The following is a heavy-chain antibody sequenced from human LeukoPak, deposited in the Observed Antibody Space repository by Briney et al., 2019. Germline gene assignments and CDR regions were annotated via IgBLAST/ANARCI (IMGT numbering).Heavy chain of an antibody. V-gene: IGHV1-69*05. Sequence: GASVKVSCKASGCTFSSYAISWVRQAPGQGLEWMGRIIPIFGTANYAQKFQGRVTITTDESTSAAYMELSSLRSEDTAVYYCASHYYDSSGYGDLDYWGQGTLVTVSS. J-gene: IGHJ4*02. CDR1: GCTFSSYA. CDR2: IIPIFGTA. D-gene: IGHD3-22*01. CDR3: ASHYYDSSGYGDLDY.